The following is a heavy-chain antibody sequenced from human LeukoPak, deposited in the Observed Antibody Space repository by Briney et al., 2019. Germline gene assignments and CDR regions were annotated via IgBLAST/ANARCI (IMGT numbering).Heavy chain of an antibody. Sequence: PGGSLRLSCAASGFTFSSYEMTWVRQAPGKGLEWIGYIYYSGSTNYNPSLKSRVTISVDTSKNQFSLKLSSVTAADTAVYYCAREVGYCTSTSCYGGYYYYYMDVWGKGTTVTVSS. J-gene: IGHJ6*03. CDR3: AREVGYCTSTSCYGGYYYYYMDV. D-gene: IGHD2-2*01. CDR2: IYYSGST. CDR1: GFTFSSYE. V-gene: IGHV4-59*01.